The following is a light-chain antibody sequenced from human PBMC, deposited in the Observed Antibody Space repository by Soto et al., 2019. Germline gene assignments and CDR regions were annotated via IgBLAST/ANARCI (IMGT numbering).Light chain of an antibody. CDR1: SRDVGGYNY. CDR2: DVS. J-gene: IGLJ2*01. CDR3: TSYTSNSTVI. Sequence: QSALTQPASASGSPGQSITISCTGTSRDVGGYNYVSWYQQYPGKAPKLMIYDVSNRPSGVSNRFSGSKSGYTASLTISGLQAEDEADYYCTSYTSNSTVIVGGGTKLTVL. V-gene: IGLV2-14*01.